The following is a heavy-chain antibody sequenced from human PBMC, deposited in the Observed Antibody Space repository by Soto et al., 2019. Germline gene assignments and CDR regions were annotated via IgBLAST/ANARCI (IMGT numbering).Heavy chain of an antibody. CDR2: IHPKSGAI. CDR1: GYTFTAFY. CDR3: ARKVNCSGESCSGACLDT. J-gene: IGHJ5*02. D-gene: IGHD2-15*01. Sequence: QVQLVQPGTEGRKPGASVNVSCKTSGYTFTAFYLHWLRQAPGQGPAWMGWIHPKSGAIKSAQKFQGRVTMTRDTAITTAYLEFNTRTSGDPAVYYCARKVNCSGESCSGACLDTWGQGTLFTASS. V-gene: IGHV1-2*02.